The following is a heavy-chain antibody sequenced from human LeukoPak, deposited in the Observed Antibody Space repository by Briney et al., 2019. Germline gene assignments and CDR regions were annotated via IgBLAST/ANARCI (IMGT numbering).Heavy chain of an antibody. CDR1: GYTFSSYT. CDR2: IIPILGIA. J-gene: IGHJ6*02. Sequence: SVKVSCKASGYTFSSYTMSWVRQAPGQGLEWMGRIIPILGIANYAQKFQGRVTITADKSTSTAYMELSSLRSEDTAVYYCASLPSGGYYYYYGMDVWGQGTTVTVSS. V-gene: IGHV1-69*02. D-gene: IGHD3-3*01. CDR3: ASLPSGGYYYYYGMDV.